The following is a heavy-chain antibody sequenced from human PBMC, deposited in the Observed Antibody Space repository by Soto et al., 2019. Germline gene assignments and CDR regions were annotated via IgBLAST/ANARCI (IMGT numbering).Heavy chain of an antibody. CDR3: ARHWAYDYGDYGNFDY. D-gene: IGHD4-17*01. Sequence: ASVKVSCKASGYTFTSYGISWVRQAPGQGLEWMGWISAYNGNTNYAQKLQGRVTMTTDTSTSTAYMELRSLRSDDTAVYYCARHWAYDYGDYGNFDYWGQGTLVTVSS. J-gene: IGHJ4*02. CDR2: ISAYNGNT. CDR1: GYTFTSYG. V-gene: IGHV1-18*01.